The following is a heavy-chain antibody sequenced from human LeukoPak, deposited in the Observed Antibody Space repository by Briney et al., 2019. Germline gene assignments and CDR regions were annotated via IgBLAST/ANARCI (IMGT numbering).Heavy chain of an antibody. D-gene: IGHD2-15*01. CDR1: GGSISSSSYY. J-gene: IGHJ5*02. V-gene: IGHV4-39*01. CDR3: ARSSVVVSATPRFDP. Sequence: SETLSLTCTVSGGSISSSSYYWGWIRQPPGKGLEWIGSIYYSGSTYYNPSLKSRVTISVATSKNQFSLKLSSVTAADTAVYYCARSSVVVSATPRFDPWGQGTLVTVSS. CDR2: IYYSGST.